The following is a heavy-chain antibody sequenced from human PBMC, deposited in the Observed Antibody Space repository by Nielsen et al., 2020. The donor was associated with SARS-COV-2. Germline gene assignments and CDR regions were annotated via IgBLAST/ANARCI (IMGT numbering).Heavy chain of an antibody. CDR2: INPSGGST. V-gene: IGHV1-46*01. CDR3: ARMGVSMVRGVTPTNYYYYYYGMDV. CDR1: GYTFTSYY. Sequence: ASVKVSCKASGYTFTSYYTHWVRQAPGQGLEWMGIINPSGGSTSYAQKFQGRVTMTRDTSTSTVYMELSSLRSEDTAVYYCARMGVSMVRGVTPTNYYYYYYGMDVWGQGTTVTVSS. J-gene: IGHJ6*02. D-gene: IGHD3-10*01.